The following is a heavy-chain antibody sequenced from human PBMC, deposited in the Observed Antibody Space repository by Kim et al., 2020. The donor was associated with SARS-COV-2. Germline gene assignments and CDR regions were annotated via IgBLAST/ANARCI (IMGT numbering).Heavy chain of an antibody. V-gene: IGHV4-59*13. CDR2: IYYSGST. J-gene: IGHJ6*02. CDR1: GGSISSYY. Sequence: SQTLSLTCTVSGGSISSYYWSWIRQPPGKGLEWIGYIYYSGSTNYNPSLKSRVTISVDTSKNQFSLKLSSVTAADTAVYYCARAAYCSSTSCYYTPYYYYYGMDVWGQGTTVTVSS. D-gene: IGHD2-2*01. CDR3: ARAAYCSSTSCYYTPYYYYYGMDV.